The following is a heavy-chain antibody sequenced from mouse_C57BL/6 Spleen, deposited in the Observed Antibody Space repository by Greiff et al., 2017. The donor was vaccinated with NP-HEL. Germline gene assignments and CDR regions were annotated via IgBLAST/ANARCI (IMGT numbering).Heavy chain of an antibody. V-gene: IGHV1-19*01. CDR3: ARSMVTTSYWYFDV. J-gene: IGHJ1*03. CDR2: INPYNGGT. CDR1: GYTFTDYY. Sequence: VQLQQSGPVLVKPGASVKMSCKASGYTFTDYYMNWVKQSHGKSLEWIGVINPYNGGTSYNQKFKGKATLTVDKSSSTAYMELNSLTSEDSAVYYCARSMVTTSYWYFDVWGTGTTVTVSS. D-gene: IGHD2-2*01.